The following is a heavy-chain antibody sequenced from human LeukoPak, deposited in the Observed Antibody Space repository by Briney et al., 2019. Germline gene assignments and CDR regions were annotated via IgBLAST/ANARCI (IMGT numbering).Heavy chain of an antibody. J-gene: IGHJ4*02. V-gene: IGHV1-58*01. Sequence: SVKVSCKASGFTFTSSAVQWVRQARGQRLEWIGWIVVGSGNTNYAQKFQERVTITRDTSTSTVYMELSSLRSEDTAVYYCAREESSGSYYFDYWGQGTLVTVSS. D-gene: IGHD1-26*01. CDR3: AREESSGSYYFDY. CDR1: GFTFTSSA. CDR2: IVVGSGNT.